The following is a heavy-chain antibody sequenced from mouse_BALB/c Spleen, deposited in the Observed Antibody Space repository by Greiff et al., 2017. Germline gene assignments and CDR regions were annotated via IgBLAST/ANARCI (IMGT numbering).Heavy chain of an antibody. V-gene: IGHV3-2*02. Sequence: EVQLQQSGPGLVKPSQSLSLTCTATGYSITSDYVWNWIRQLPGNKLEWMGDISYSGSTSYNPSLKSRISITRDTSKNLFFLQLNSVTTEDTATYGCARGDDYDGFAYWGQGTLVTVSA. J-gene: IGHJ3*01. CDR2: ISYSGST. CDR3: ARGDDYDGFAY. CDR1: GYSITSDYV. D-gene: IGHD2-4*01.